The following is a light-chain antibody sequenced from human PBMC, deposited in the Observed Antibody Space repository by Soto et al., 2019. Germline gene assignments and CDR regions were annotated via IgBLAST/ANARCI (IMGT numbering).Light chain of an antibody. CDR1: QSISIW. V-gene: IGKV1-5*01. Sequence: DIQMTQSPSTLSASVGDRVTITCRASQSISIWLAWYQQKPGKAPNILIYDASTLVSGVPSRFSGSGSGTEFTLTISSLQPDDFETYYCHKYNNYFSWTFGQGTKVEIK. CDR2: DAS. J-gene: IGKJ1*01. CDR3: HKYNNYFSWT.